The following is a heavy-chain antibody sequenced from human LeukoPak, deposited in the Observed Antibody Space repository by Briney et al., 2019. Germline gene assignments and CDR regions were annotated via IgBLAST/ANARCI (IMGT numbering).Heavy chain of an antibody. CDR3: ARDLVGATAS. J-gene: IGHJ5*02. D-gene: IGHD1-26*01. Sequence: GRSLRLSCAASEFTFSSYSINWVRQAPGKGLEWVSYISGSSTTIYYADSVKGRFTISRDNAKNSLYLQMNSLRDEDTAVYYCARDLVGATASWGQGTLVTVSS. V-gene: IGHV3-48*02. CDR2: ISGSSTTI. CDR1: EFTFSSYS.